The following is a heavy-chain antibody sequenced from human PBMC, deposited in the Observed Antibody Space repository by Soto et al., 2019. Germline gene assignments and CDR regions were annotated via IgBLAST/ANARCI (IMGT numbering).Heavy chain of an antibody. CDR2: INAGTGNT. J-gene: IGHJ6*03. Sequence: QVQLVQSGAEVKKPGASVKVSCKASGYTFSNYAMHWVRQAPGQRLEWMGWINAGTGNTKYSQNFQGRVTITWDTSASTLYMGLSSLRSEDTAIYYCARGTYDILTGFYYYMDVWAKGTTVTVSS. V-gene: IGHV1-3*01. D-gene: IGHD3-9*01. CDR1: GYTFSNYA. CDR3: ARGTYDILTGFYYYMDV.